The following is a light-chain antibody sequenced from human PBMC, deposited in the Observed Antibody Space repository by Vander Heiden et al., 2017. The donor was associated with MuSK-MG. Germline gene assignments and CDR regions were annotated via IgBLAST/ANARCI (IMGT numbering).Light chain of an antibody. J-gene: IGKJ1*01. CDR2: GAS. V-gene: IGKV3-20*01. CDR3: QLYDNSLPWT. CDR1: ESVGSSY. Sequence: EIVLTQSPGTLSLSPGERATLSCRASESVGSSYLAWYQQKPGQAPRLLIYGASSRATGIPDRFSGSGSGTDFTLTISRLVPEDFAVYYCQLYDNSLPWTFGQGTKVEIK.